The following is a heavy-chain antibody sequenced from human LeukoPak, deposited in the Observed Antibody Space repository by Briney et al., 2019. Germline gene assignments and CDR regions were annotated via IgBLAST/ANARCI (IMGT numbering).Heavy chain of an antibody. V-gene: IGHV1-69*05. CDR2: IIPIFGTA. Sequence: SVKVSCKASGGTFISYAISWVRQAPGQGLEWMGGIIPIFGTANYAQKLQGRVTITTDESTSTAYMELSSLRSEDTAVHYCARVLVRHDQDYYDSSGYQYYFDYWGQGTLVTVSS. D-gene: IGHD3-22*01. J-gene: IGHJ4*02. CDR1: GGTFISYA. CDR3: ARVLVRHDQDYYDSSGYQYYFDY.